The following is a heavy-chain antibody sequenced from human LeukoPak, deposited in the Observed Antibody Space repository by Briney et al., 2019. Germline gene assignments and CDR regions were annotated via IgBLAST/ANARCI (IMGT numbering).Heavy chain of an antibody. J-gene: IGHJ6*03. V-gene: IGHV4-39*07. CDR2: LYYSATT. Sequence: SETLSLTCTVSLGSISSSTYYWGWIRQPPGKGLGWVGSLYYSATTYYNPSLKSRVTISVGTSKNQFSLKLSSVTAADTAVYYCARVNNVVGATAFYYYYYMDVWGKGTTVTVSS. CDR3: ARVNNVVGATAFYYYYYMDV. CDR1: LGSISSSTYY. D-gene: IGHD1-26*01.